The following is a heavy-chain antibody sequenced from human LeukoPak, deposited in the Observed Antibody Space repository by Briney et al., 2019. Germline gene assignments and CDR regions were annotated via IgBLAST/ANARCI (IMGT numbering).Heavy chain of an antibody. CDR3: ARAYCSGGSCHSPLLTRSRISQFDY. J-gene: IGHJ4*02. D-gene: IGHD2-15*01. CDR2: IYYSGST. V-gene: IGHV4-61*01. Sequence: TSETLSLTCTVSGGSISSGTNYWSWIRQPPGKGLEWIGYIYYSGSTNYNPSLKSRVTISVDTSKNQFSLKLSSVTAADTAVYYCARAYCSGGSCHSPLLTRSRISQFDYWGQGTLVTVSS. CDR1: GGSISSGTNY.